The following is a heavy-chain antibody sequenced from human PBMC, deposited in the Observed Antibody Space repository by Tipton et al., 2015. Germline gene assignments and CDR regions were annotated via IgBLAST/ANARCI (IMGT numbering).Heavy chain of an antibody. J-gene: IGHJ6*02. V-gene: IGHV4-38-2*02. CDR3: ARDLEHGMDV. Sequence: TLSLTCAVSAYSISSDYYWGWIRQPPGKGLEWIGQINHSGTTNYNPSLKSRVTISVDTSKNQFSLKMSSVTAADTAVYFCARDLEHGMDVWGQGTTVTVS. CDR2: INHSGTT. CDR1: AYSISSDYY.